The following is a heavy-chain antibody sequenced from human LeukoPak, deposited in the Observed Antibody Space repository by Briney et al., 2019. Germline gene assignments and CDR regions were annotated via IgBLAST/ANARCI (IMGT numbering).Heavy chain of an antibody. J-gene: IGHJ3*01. CDR2: ISSSSTTI. Sequence: QAPVKALEWVSYISSSSTTIYYADSVKGRFTMSRDYAKNSLYLQVNSLRDEDTAVYYCARDRYSGSYPEYGYYVWGQGTMVTVSS. CDR3: ARDRYSGSYPEYGYYV. D-gene: IGHD1-26*01. V-gene: IGHV3-48*02.